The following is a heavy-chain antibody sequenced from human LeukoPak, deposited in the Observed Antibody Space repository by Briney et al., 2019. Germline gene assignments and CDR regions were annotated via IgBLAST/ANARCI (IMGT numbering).Heavy chain of an antibody. CDR2: IYYSGST. V-gene: IGHV4-39*01. D-gene: IGHD5-18*01. CDR1: GGSISSSSYY. CDR3: ARHASFGGQQLWLLRGLGYYGMDV. Sequence: SETLSLTCTVSGGSISSSSYYWGWIRQPPGKGLEWIGSIYYSGSTYYNPSLKSRVTISVDTSKNQFSLKLSSVTAADTAVYYCARHASFGGQQLWLLRGLGYYGMDVWGQGTTVTVSS. J-gene: IGHJ6*02.